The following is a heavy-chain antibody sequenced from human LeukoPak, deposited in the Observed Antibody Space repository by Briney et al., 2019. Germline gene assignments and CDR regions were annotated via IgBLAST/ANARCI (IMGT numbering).Heavy chain of an antibody. CDR1: GFTVNNYE. V-gene: IGHV3-48*03. CDR2: IDEAASTI. J-gene: IGHJ4*02. Sequence: GGSLRLSCAASGFTVNNYEMHWVRQAPGKGLEWISYIDEAASTINYAASVWGRFTISRDNAQNSVHLQMNSLRDEDTAIYYCVRGRLLRSTDYFAYWGQGALVTVSS. D-gene: IGHD2-21*02. CDR3: VRGRLLRSTDYFAY.